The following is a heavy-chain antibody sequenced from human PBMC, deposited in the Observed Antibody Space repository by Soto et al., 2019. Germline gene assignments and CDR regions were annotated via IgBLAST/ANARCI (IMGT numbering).Heavy chain of an antibody. Sequence: QVQLVQSGAEVKKPGSSVKVSCKASGGTFSSYAISWVRQAPGQGLEWMGGIIPIFGTANYAQKFQGRVTITADESTRTGYMELSRPRSEDTAVYYCARKTPSDYYYGMDVWGHGTTVTVSS. V-gene: IGHV1-69*12. D-gene: IGHD2-15*01. J-gene: IGHJ6*02. CDR1: GGTFSSYA. CDR3: ARKTPSDYYYGMDV. CDR2: IIPIFGTA.